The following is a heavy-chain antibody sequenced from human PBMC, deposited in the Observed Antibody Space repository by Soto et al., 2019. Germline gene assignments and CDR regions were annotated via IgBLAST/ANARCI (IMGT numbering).Heavy chain of an antibody. Sequence: QITLKESGPTLVKPTQTLTLTCTFSGFSLSTSGVGVGWIRQPPGKALEWLALIYWDDDKRYSPSLKSRLTITKDTSKNQVVLTMTNIDPVDTATYYWAHSHIAVDFAAFDIWGQGTMVTVSS. CDR1: GFSLSTSGVG. CDR2: IYWDDDK. CDR3: AHSHIAVDFAAFDI. J-gene: IGHJ3*02. D-gene: IGHD6-19*01. V-gene: IGHV2-5*02.